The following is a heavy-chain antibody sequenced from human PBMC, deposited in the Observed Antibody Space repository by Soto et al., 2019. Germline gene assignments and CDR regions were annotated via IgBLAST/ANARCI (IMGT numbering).Heavy chain of an antibody. CDR3: ARGYCSGGSCYVYYYYGMDV. Sequence: QVQLVQSGAEVKKPGSSVKVSCKASGGTFSSYAISWVRQAPGQGLEWMGGIIPIFGTANYAQKFQGRVTITADKSTSTAYMELSGLRSEDTAVYYCARGYCSGGSCYVYYYYGMDVWGQGTTVTVSS. V-gene: IGHV1-69*06. CDR1: GGTFSSYA. CDR2: IIPIFGTA. D-gene: IGHD2-15*01. J-gene: IGHJ6*02.